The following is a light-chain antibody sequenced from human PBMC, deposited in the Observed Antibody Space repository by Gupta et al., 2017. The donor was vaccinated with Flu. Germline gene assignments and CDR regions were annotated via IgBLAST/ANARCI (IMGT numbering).Light chain of an antibody. CDR3: MQALQTCRT. J-gene: IGKJ1*01. V-gene: IGKV2-28*01. Sequence: DIVMTQSLLSLPVTPGEPASISCRSSQSLLHSNGYNYLDWYLQKPGQSPQLLIYLGSNRASGVPDRFSGSGSGTDFTLKSSRVEAEDVGVYYCMQALQTCRTCGQGTKVEIK. CDR1: QSLLHSNGYNY. CDR2: LGS.